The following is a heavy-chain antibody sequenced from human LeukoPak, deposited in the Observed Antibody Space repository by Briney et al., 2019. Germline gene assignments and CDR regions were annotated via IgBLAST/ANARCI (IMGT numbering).Heavy chain of an antibody. CDR3: ATSIVVVTAIPDY. CDR2: ISAYNGNT. J-gene: IGHJ4*02. CDR1: GYTFTSYG. Sequence: SVRVSCKASGYTFTSYGISWVRQAPGQGLEGRGWISAYNGNTNYAQKFQGRVTMTEDTSTDTAYMELSSLRSEDTAVYYCATSIVVVTAIPDYWGQGTLVTVSS. D-gene: IGHD2-21*02. V-gene: IGHV1-18*01.